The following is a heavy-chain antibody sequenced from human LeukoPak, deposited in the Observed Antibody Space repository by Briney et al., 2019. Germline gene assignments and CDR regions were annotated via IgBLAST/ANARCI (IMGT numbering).Heavy chain of an antibody. V-gene: IGHV3-9*01. Sequence: GGSLRLSCAASGFTFDGYAMHWVRQAPGKGLEWVSGISWNSGSIGYADSVKGRFTISRDNAKNSLYLQVNSLRAEDTALYYCAKDSRDGYNYLDNWFDPWGQGTLVTVSS. J-gene: IGHJ5*02. D-gene: IGHD5-24*01. CDR1: GFTFDGYA. CDR2: ISWNSGSI. CDR3: AKDSRDGYNYLDNWFDP.